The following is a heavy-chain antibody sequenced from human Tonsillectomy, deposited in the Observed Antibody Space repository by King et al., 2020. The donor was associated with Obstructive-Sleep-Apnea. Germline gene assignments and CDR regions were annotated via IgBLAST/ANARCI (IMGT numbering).Heavy chain of an antibody. D-gene: IGHD6-13*01. CDR1: GGSFSGYY. J-gene: IGHJ4*02. CDR3: ARGIAAAGEGGYYFDY. Sequence: VQLQQWGAGLLKPSETLSLTCAVYGGSFSGYYWSWIRQPPGKGLECIGEINHSVSTNYNPSLKSRVTISVPTSKNQFSLKLSSVTAADTAVYYRARGIAAAGEGGYYFDYWGQGTLVTVSS. V-gene: IGHV4-34*01. CDR2: INHSVST.